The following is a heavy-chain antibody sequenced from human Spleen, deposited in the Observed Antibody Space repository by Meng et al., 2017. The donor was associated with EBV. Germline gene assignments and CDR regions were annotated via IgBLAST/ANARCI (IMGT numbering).Heavy chain of an antibody. CDR1: GDTFGYYT. V-gene: IGHV1-69*01. CDR2: IIPIYGTT. CDR3: ARESPDRSTDP. Sequence: QVQVVQSGAEVKKPGSSVKVSCKVSGDTFGYYTISWVRQAPGQGPEWMGGIIPIYGTTSYAQKFQGRVMISADESTTTAYMEMRSLTLDDTAVYYCARESPDRSTDPWGQGTLVTVSS. J-gene: IGHJ5*02.